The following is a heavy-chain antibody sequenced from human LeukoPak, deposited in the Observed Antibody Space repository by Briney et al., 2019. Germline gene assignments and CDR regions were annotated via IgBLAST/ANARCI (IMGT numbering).Heavy chain of an antibody. D-gene: IGHD3-10*01. CDR2: IIPMFATP. J-gene: IGHJ3*02. V-gene: IGHV1-69*05. CDR1: GDTFSNYA. CDR3: ARDLMVRGVIRPTDAFDI. Sequence: ASVKVSCKAPGDTFSNYAFNWMRQAPGQGIEWLGGIIPMFATPNYAQKFQGRVTMTTDTSTSTAYMELRSLRSDDTAVYYCARDLMVRGVIRPTDAFDIWGQGTMVTVSS.